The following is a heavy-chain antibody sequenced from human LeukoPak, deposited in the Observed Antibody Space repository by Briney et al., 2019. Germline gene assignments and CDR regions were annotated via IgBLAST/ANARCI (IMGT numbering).Heavy chain of an antibody. V-gene: IGHV1-2*02. CDR3: ARRLTGVDY. CDR1: GYTFTAYY. Sequence: ASVKVSCKASGYTFTAYYMNWVRQAPGQGLEWMGWINPNSGGTNYAQKFQGRVTMTRDTSIRTAYMELNSLRSDDTAVYYCARRLTGVDYWGQGTQVTVSS. CDR2: INPNSGGT. J-gene: IGHJ4*02. D-gene: IGHD7-27*01.